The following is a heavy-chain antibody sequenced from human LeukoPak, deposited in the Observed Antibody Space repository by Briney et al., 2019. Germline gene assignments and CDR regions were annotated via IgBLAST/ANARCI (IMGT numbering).Heavy chain of an antibody. J-gene: IGHJ4*02. V-gene: IGHV3-15*01. Sequence: GGSLRLSCAASGFTLTKVWMSWVRQTAWKGLEWVGRIKSKSDGETTDYAAPVKGRFTISRDDAKTMVYLQMNSLKSEDTAVYYCTTDRGSVWGQGTLVTVSS. CDR3: TTDRGSV. CDR1: GFTLTKVW. CDR2: IKSKSDGETT.